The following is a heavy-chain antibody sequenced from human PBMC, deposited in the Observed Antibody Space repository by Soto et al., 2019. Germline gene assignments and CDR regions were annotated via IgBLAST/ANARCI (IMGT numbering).Heavy chain of an antibody. V-gene: IGHV4-4*02. CDR3: SRDRNYDILTGYRGADAFDI. Sequence: SETLSLTCAVSSGSISSSNWWSWVRQPPGKGLEWIGEIYHSGSTNYNPSLKSQVTISVDKSKNQFSLKLSSVTAADTAVYYCSRDRNYDILTGYRGADAFDIWGQGTMVTVSS. CDR1: SGSISSSNW. CDR2: IYHSGST. D-gene: IGHD3-9*01. J-gene: IGHJ3*02.